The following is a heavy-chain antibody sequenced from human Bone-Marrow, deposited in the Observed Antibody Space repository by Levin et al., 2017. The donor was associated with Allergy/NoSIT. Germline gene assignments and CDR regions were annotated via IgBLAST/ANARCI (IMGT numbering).Heavy chain of an antibody. J-gene: IGHJ4*02. CDR2: IIPMLGIT. CDR3: VRGLAVAADY. D-gene: IGHD6-19*01. Sequence: SVKVSCKASGDTFSRYTITWVRQAPGQGLEWMGRIIPMLGITIYAQKFQGRVTITADKSTNTAYMEVSSLRSEDTAVFYCVRGLAVAADYWGQGTLVTVSS. V-gene: IGHV1-69*02. CDR1: GDTFSRYT.